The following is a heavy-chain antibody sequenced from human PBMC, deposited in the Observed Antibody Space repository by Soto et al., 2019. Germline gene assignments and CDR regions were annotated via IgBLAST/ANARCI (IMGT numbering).Heavy chain of an antibody. V-gene: IGHV3-30*18. CDR1: GFSSYG. Sequence: QVQLVESGGGVVQPGRSLRLSCAASGFSSYGMHWVRQAPGKGLEWVAVISSDGSNKYYADSVKGRFTISRDNSKNTLYLQMNSLRAEDTAVYYCAKDARQGYYGSGSLDYWGQGTLVTVSS. CDR3: AKDARQGYYGSGSLDY. CDR2: ISSDGSNK. D-gene: IGHD3-10*01. J-gene: IGHJ4*02.